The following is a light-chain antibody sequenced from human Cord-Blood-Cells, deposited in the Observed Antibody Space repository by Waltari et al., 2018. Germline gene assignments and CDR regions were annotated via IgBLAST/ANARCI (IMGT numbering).Light chain of an antibody. V-gene: IGLV1-47*01. CDR1: SSNIGAGYD. CDR3: AAWDDSLSGRV. J-gene: IGLJ3*02. CDR2: RNN. Sequence: QSVLTQPPSVSGAPGQRVTISCTGSSSNIGAGYDVHWYQQLPGTAPKPLIYRNNQRPSGVPDRFSGSKSGTSASLAISGLRSEDEADYYCAAWDDSLSGRVFGGGTKLTVL.